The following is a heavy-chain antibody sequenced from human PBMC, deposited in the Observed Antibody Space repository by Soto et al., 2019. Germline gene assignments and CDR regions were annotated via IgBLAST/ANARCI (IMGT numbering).Heavy chain of an antibody. D-gene: IGHD3-9*01. CDR1: GGSFSGEY. V-gene: IGHV4-34*01. CDR3: ARVHPDILTGYFSAYFDY. J-gene: IGHJ4*02. CDR2: INHSGST. Sequence: SETLSLTCVVYGGSFSGEYWSWIRQPPGKGLEWIGEINHSGSTNYNPSLKSRVTISVDTSKNQFSLKLSSVTAADTAVYYCARVHPDILTGYFSAYFDYWGQGTLVTVS.